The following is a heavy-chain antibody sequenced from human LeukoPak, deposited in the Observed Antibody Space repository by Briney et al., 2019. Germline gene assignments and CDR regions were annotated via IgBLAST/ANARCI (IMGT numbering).Heavy chain of an antibody. Sequence: ASVKVSCKVSGYTLTELSMHWVRQAPGKGLEWMGGFDPEDGETIYAQKFQGRVTMTEDTSTDTAYMELSSLRSEDTAVYYCATNSIAVAQRGFDYWGQGTLVTVSS. CDR2: FDPEDGET. CDR1: GYTLTELS. J-gene: IGHJ4*02. V-gene: IGHV1-24*01. D-gene: IGHD6-19*01. CDR3: ATNSIAVAQRGFDY.